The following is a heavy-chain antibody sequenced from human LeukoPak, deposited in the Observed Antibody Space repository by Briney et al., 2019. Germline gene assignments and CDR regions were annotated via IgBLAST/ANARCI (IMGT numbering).Heavy chain of an antibody. CDR3: SSGNSHAFDI. Sequence: GSLRLSCATSGFTFSNYLIHLVRQAPGKGLVWVSRINSDGSSTSYADSVKGRFTISRDNAKNTLYLQMNNLRAEDTAVYYCSSGNSHAFDIWGQGTMVTVSS. CDR2: INSDGSST. V-gene: IGHV3-74*01. J-gene: IGHJ3*02. CDR1: GFTFSNYL. D-gene: IGHD4-23*01.